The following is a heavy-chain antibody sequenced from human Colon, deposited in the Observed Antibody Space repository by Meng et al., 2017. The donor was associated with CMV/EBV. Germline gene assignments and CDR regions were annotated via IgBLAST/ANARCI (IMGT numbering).Heavy chain of an antibody. CDR1: GFTFSSYW. D-gene: IGHD6-19*01. CDR2: INSDGSST. V-gene: IGHV3-74*01. CDR3: AKPYSSGWVYFDY. Sequence: GESLKISCAASGFTFSSYWMHWVRQAPGKGLVCVSRINSDGSSTSYADSVKGRFTISRDNAKNTLYLQMNSLRAEDTAVYYCAKPYSSGWVYFDYWGQGTLVTVSS. J-gene: IGHJ4*02.